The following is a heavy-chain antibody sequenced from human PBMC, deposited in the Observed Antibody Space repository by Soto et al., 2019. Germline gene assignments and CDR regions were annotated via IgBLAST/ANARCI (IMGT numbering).Heavy chain of an antibody. D-gene: IGHD2-2*01. CDR2: IIPIFGTA. CDR3: ARDPCSSTSCYSPYYYYGMDV. Sequence: QVQLVQSGAEVKKPGSSVKVSCKASGGTFSSYAISWVRQAPGQGLEWMGGIIPIFGTANYAQKFQGRVTIPADESTSTAYMELSSLRSEDTAVYYCARDPCSSTSCYSPYYYYGMDVWGQGTTVTVSS. J-gene: IGHJ6*02. V-gene: IGHV1-69*01. CDR1: GGTFSSYA.